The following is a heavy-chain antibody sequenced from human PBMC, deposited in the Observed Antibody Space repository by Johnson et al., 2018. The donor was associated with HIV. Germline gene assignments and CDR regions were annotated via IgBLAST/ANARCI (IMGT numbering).Heavy chain of an antibody. CDR3: ARDLRCAYAYDYGSDGFDL. D-gene: IGHD3-16*01. CDR2: ISYDGSLE. Sequence: QVQLVESGGGVVQPGRSMRLSCAASGFTFSSYSMHWVRQAPGKGLEWVAVISYDGSLEYYAKSVKGRFTISRDNSRNTLYLQLSSLKGEDTAVCYCARDLRCAYAYDYGSDGFDLWGQGTIVTVSS. J-gene: IGHJ3*01. CDR1: GFTFSSYS. V-gene: IGHV3-30*04.